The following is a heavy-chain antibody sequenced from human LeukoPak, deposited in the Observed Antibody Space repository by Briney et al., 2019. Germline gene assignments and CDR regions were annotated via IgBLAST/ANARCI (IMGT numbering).Heavy chain of an antibody. V-gene: IGHV4-39*07. Sequence: SETLSLTCTVSGGSISSSSYYWGWIRQPPGKGLEWIGSIYYSGSTYYNPSLKSRVTISVDTSKNQFSLKLSSVTAADTAVYYCASQIGYSYGYVDYWGQGTLVTVPS. CDR1: GGSISSSSYY. CDR3: ASQIGYSYGYVDY. CDR2: IYYSGST. D-gene: IGHD5-18*01. J-gene: IGHJ4*02.